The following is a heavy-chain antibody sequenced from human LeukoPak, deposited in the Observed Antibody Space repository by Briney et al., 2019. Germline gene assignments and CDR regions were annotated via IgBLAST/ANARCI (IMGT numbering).Heavy chain of an antibody. Sequence: GGSLRLSCAASGFTFSDYYMSWIRQAPGKGLGWVSYISSSGSTIYYADSVKGRFTISRDNAKNSLYLQMNSLRAEDTAVYYCAKYARGSGYYPFDDWGQGTLVTVSS. CDR3: AKYARGSGYYPFDD. V-gene: IGHV3-11*01. D-gene: IGHD3-22*01. CDR1: GFTFSDYY. J-gene: IGHJ4*02. CDR2: ISSSGSTI.